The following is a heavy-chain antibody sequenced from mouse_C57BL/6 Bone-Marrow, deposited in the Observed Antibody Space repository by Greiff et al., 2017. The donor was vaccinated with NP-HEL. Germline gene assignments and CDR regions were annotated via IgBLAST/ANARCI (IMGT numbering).Heavy chain of an antibody. CDR2: IYPGDGDT. V-gene: IGHV1-82*01. D-gene: IGHD2-5*01. J-gene: IGHJ1*03. Sequence: VQLQQSGPELVKPGASVKISCKASGYAFSSSWMNWVKQRPGKGLEWIGRIYPGDGDTNYNGKFKGKATLTADKSSSTAYMQLSSLTSEDSAVYFCARGSNYEEYWYFDVWGTGTTVTVSS. CDR1: GYAFSSSW. CDR3: ARGSNYEEYWYFDV.